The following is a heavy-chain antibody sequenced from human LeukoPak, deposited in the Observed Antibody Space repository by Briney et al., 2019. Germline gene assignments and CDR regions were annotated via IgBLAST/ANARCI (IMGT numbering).Heavy chain of an antibody. CDR1: GFTFSNYY. D-gene: IGHD5/OR15-5a*01. V-gene: IGHV3-11*06. J-gene: IGHJ4*02. CDR2: ISTSSSYT. CDR3: ARTSSSVLDY. Sequence: GGSLRLSCAASGFTFSNYYMSWIRQAPGKGLEWVSYISTSSSYTNYADSVKGRFTISRDNAKNSLYLQMNSLRGEDTAVYYCARTSSSVLDYWGQGTLVTVSS.